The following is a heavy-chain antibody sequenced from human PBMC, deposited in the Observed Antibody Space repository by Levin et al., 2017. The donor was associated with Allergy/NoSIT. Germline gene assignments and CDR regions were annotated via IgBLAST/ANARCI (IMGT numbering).Heavy chain of an antibody. Sequence: SETLSLTCTVSGGSISSYYWSWIRQPPGKGLEWIGYIYYSGSTNYNPSLKSRVTISVDTSKNQFSLKLSSVTAADTAVYYCARDGAVAGFFLGWFDPWGQGTLVTVSS. D-gene: IGHD6-19*01. CDR3: ARDGAVAGFFLGWFDP. CDR1: GGSISSYY. J-gene: IGHJ5*02. CDR2: IYYSGST. V-gene: IGHV4-59*01.